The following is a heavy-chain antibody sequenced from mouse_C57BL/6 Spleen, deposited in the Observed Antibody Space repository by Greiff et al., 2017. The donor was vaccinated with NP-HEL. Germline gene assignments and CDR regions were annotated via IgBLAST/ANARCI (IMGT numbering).Heavy chain of an antibody. J-gene: IGHJ2*01. Sequence: EVQLQQSGTVLARPGASVKMSCKTSGYTFTSYWMHWVKQRPGQGLEWIGAIYPGNSDTSYNQKFKGKAKLTAVTSASTAYMELSSLTNEDSAVYYCTRGENYYGSSFFFDYWGQGTTLTVSS. CDR2: IYPGNSDT. D-gene: IGHD1-1*01. V-gene: IGHV1-5*01. CDR3: TRGENYYGSSFFFDY. CDR1: GYTFTSYW.